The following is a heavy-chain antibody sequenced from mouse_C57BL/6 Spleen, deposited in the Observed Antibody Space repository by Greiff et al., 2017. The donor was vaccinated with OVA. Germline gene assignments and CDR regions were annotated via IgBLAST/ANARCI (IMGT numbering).Heavy chain of an antibody. D-gene: IGHD1-1*01. V-gene: IGHV1-80*01. CDR2: IYPGDGYT. CDR1: GYAFSSYW. CDR3: ARCYYGSSYDY. J-gene: IGHJ2*01. Sequence: VKLMESGAELVKPGASVKISCKASGYAFSSYWMNWVKQRPGKGLEWIGQIYPGDGYTNYNGKFKGKATLTADKSSSTAYMQLSSLTSEDSAVYFCARCYYGSSYDYWGQGTTLTVSS.